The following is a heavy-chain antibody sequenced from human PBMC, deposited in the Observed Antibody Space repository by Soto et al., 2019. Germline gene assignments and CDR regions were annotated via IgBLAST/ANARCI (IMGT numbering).Heavy chain of an antibody. Sequence: VQLVQSGAEVKKPGSSVKVSCTASGGPFSSYAISWVRQAPGKGLEWMGGIIPIFGTANYAQKFQGRVTITADESPGTAYMELSSLRSEDTAVYYCARDLPYYGSVVNWFDPWGQGTLVTFSA. V-gene: IGHV1-69*01. CDR3: ARDLPYYGSVVNWFDP. CDR2: IIPIFGTA. J-gene: IGHJ5*02. CDR1: GGPFSSYA. D-gene: IGHD3-10*01.